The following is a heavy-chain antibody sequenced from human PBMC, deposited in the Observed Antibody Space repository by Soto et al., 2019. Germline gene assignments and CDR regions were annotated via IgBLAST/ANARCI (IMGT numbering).Heavy chain of an antibody. D-gene: IGHD6-6*01. J-gene: IGHJ6*02. CDR3: ARDVGSSSSGGAYYYGMDV. CDR2: IIPIFGTA. CDR1: GYTFTGYY. V-gene: IGHV1-69*06. Sequence: ASVKVSCKASGYTFTGYYMHWVRQAPGQGLEWMGGIIPIFGTANYAQKFQGRVTITADKSTSTAYMELSSLRSEDTAVYYCARDVGSSSSGGAYYYGMDVWGQGTTVTVSS.